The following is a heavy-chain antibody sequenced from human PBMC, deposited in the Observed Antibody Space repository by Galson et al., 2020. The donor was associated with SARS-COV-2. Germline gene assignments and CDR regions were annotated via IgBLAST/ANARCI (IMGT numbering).Heavy chain of an antibody. J-gene: IGHJ5*02. CDR3: ETTTPCGVVTEAWFDP. V-gene: IGHV1-24*01. CDR2: FEPEDGET. CDR1: AYTLTELS. Sequence: ASVKVSCKVSAYTLTELSMHWVRQAPGNGLEWLGGFEPEDGETIYAQKFQGRVTMTEDTTTDTAYMELRSLRSEDTAVYYCETTTPCGVVTEAWFDPWGQGTLVTVSS. D-gene: IGHD3-3*01.